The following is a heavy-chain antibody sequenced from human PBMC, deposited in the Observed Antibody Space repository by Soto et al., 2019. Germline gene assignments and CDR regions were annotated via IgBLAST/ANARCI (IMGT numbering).Heavy chain of an antibody. CDR2: ISGSGGST. D-gene: IGHD6-19*01. CDR1: GFTFSNYA. V-gene: IGHV3-23*01. CDR3: AKDYSSGWDPWFDP. Sequence: GGSLRLSCAASGFTFSNYAMNWVRQAPGKGLEWVSAISGSGGSTYYADSVKGRFTISRDNSKNTLFPQVNSLRAEDTAVYYCAKDYSSGWDPWFDPWGQGTLVTVSS. J-gene: IGHJ5*02.